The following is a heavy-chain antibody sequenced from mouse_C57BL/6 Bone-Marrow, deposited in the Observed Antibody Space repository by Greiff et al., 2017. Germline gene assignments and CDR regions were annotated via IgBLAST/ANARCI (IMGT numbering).Heavy chain of an antibody. CDR2: IWSGGST. CDR3: ARKVDYYGSSSWFAY. J-gene: IGHJ3*01. D-gene: IGHD1-1*01. V-gene: IGHV2-2*01. CDR1: GFSLTSYG. Sequence: QVQLKESGPGLVQPSQSLSITCTVSGFSLTSYGVHWVRQSPGTGLEWLGVIWSGGSTDYNAAFISRLSISKDNSKNQVFFKINSLQADDTAIYYWARKVDYYGSSSWFAYWGQGTLVTVSA.